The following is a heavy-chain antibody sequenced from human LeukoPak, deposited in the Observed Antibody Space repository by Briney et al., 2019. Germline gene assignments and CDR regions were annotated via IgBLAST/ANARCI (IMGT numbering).Heavy chain of an antibody. CDR2: ISGSGGSR. CDR1: GFTFSSYA. CDR3: AKGIAVAGTHYYYYYGMDV. V-gene: IGHV3-23*01. D-gene: IGHD6-19*01. J-gene: IGHJ6*02. Sequence: GGSLRLSCAASGFTFSSYAMSGVRQAPGKGVEGGSAISGSGGSRYHADSVKGRFTISRDNSKNTLYLQMNSLRAEDTAVYYCAKGIAVAGTHYYYYYGMDVWGQGTTVTVSS.